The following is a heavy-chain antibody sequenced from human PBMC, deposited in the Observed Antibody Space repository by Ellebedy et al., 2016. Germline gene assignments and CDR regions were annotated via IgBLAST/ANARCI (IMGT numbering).Heavy chain of an antibody. CDR2: IKQDGSEK. D-gene: IGHD6-19*01. CDR3: ARDTGAAVAAKLDY. V-gene: IGHV3-7*04. J-gene: IGHJ4*02. Sequence: GGSLRLSCAASGFTFSSYWMSWVRQAPGKGLEWVANIKQDGSEKYYVDSVKGRFTISRDNAKNSLYLQMNSLRAEDTAVYYCARDTGAAVAAKLDYWGQGTLVTVSS. CDR1: GFTFSSYW.